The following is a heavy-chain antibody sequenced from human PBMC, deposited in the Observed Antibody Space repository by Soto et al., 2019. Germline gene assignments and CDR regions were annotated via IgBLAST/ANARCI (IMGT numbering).Heavy chain of an antibody. V-gene: IGHV3-23*01. Sequence: PGGSLRLSCAASGFTFSSYAMSWVRQAPGKGLEWVSAISGSGGSTYYADSVKGRFTISRDNSKNTLYLQMNSLRAEDTAVYYCAKGVHKMSWLPNNHFDYWGQGTLVTVSS. J-gene: IGHJ4*02. CDR2: ISGSGGST. CDR1: GFTFSSYA. CDR3: AKGVHKMSWLPNNHFDY. D-gene: IGHD3-22*01.